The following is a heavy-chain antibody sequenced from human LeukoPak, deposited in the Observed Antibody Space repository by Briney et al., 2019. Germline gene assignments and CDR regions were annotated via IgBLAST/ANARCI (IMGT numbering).Heavy chain of an antibody. V-gene: IGHV1-69*13. CDR3: ARDSVVYSSGWYGLGY. CDR2: IIPIFGTA. D-gene: IGHD6-19*01. Sequence: SVKVSCKASGGTFSSYAISWVRQAPGQGLEWMEGIIPIFGTANYAQKFQGRVTITADESTSTAYMELSSLRSEDTAVYYCARDSVVYSSGWYGLGYWGQGTLVTVSS. J-gene: IGHJ4*02. CDR1: GGTFSSYA.